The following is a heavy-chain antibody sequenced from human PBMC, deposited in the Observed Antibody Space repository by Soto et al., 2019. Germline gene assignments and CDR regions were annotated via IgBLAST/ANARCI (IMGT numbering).Heavy chain of an antibody. CDR1: GFTFSSYA. V-gene: IGHV3-23*01. Sequence: GGSLRLSCAASGFTFSSYAMSWVRQAPGKGLEWVSAISGSGGSTYYADSVKGRFTISRDNSKNTLYLQMNSLRAEDTAVYYCAKDRAITMIVVVITGFDPWGQEPWSPSPQ. D-gene: IGHD3-22*01. CDR2: ISGSGGST. CDR3: AKDRAITMIVVVITGFDP. J-gene: IGHJ5*02.